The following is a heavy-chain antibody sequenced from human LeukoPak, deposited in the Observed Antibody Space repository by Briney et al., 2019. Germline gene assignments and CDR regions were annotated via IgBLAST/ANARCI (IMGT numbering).Heavy chain of an antibody. Sequence: GASVKVSCKASGGTFSSYAISWVRQAPGQGLEWMGRIIPIFGIANYAQKFQGRVTITADKSTSTAYMELSSLRSEDTAVYYCARGGDLQALLGKRPYYYYYGMDVWGQGTTVTVSS. D-gene: IGHD7-27*01. J-gene: IGHJ6*02. CDR2: IIPIFGIA. V-gene: IGHV1-69*04. CDR3: ARGGDLQALLGKRPYYYYYGMDV. CDR1: GGTFSSYA.